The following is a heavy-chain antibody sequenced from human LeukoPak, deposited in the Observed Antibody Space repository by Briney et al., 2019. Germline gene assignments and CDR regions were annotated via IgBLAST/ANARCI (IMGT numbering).Heavy chain of an antibody. CDR3: ARGFEYCSSTSCYVAPHFDY. Sequence: GESLKISCKGSGYSFTSYWIGWVRQMPGKGLEWMGIIYPGDSDTRYSPSFQGQVTISADKSISTAYLQWSSLKASDTAMYYCARGFEYCSSTSCYVAPHFDYWGQGTLVTVSS. D-gene: IGHD2-2*01. J-gene: IGHJ4*02. CDR2: IYPGDSDT. CDR1: GYSFTSYW. V-gene: IGHV5-51*01.